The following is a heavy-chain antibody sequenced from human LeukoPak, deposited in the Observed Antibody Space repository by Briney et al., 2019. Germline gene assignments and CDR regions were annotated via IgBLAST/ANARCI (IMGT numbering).Heavy chain of an antibody. CDR1: GFTFSSYA. D-gene: IGHD2-8*01. CDR3: AKEPHQWGYFDL. V-gene: IGHV3-20*01. Sequence: PGRSLRLSCAASGFTFSSYAMHWVRQAPGKGLEWVCGIRWNGASSAYADSVKGRFTISRDNAQNSLFLQMDSLRAEDTAFYHCAKEPHQWGYFDLWGRGTLVTVSS. J-gene: IGHJ2*01. CDR2: IRWNGASS.